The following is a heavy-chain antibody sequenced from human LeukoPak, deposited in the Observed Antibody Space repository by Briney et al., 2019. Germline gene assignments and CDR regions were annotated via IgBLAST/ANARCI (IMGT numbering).Heavy chain of an antibody. CDR3: AKDPASGLETNYFFDY. Sequence: GGSLRLSCAASGFTFSNYGMHWVRQAPGKGLEWVAFIRYDGNSKYYADSVKGRFTISRDNSKNTLYLQMNSLRAEDTAVYYCAKDPASGLETNYFFDYWGQGTLVTVSS. CDR1: GFTFSNYG. D-gene: IGHD1-1*01. CDR2: IRYDGNSK. V-gene: IGHV3-30*02. J-gene: IGHJ4*02.